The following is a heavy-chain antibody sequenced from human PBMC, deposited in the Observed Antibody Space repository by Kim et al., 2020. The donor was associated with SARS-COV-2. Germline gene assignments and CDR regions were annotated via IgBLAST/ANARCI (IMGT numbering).Heavy chain of an antibody. Sequence: SETLSLTCTVSGGSISSGDYYWSWIRQPPGKGLEWIGYIYYSGSTYYNPSLKSRVTISVDTSKNQFSLKLSSVTAADTAVYYCARGRANYDYIWGSYRSDAFDIWGQGTMVTVSS. V-gene: IGHV4-30-4*01. CDR1: GGSISSGDYY. CDR2: IYYSGST. CDR3: ARGRANYDYIWGSYRSDAFDI. J-gene: IGHJ3*02. D-gene: IGHD3-16*02.